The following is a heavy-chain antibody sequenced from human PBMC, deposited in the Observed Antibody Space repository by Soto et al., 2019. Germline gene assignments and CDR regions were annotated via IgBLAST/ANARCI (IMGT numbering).Heavy chain of an antibody. CDR2: IYYSGST. V-gene: IGHV4-31*03. D-gene: IGHD2-15*01. J-gene: IGHJ6*02. CDR1: GGSISSGGYY. Sequence: QVQLQESGPGLVKPSQTLSLTCTVSGGSISSGGYYWSWIRQHPGKGLEWIGYIYYSGSTYYNPSLKSRVNISVDTSKNQFSLKLSSVAAADTAVYYCARDCSGGSCYDGGYYYYGMDVWGQGTTVTVSS. CDR3: ARDCSGGSCYDGGYYYYGMDV.